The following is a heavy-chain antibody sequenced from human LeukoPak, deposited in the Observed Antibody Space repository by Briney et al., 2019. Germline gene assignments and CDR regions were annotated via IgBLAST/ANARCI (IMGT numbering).Heavy chain of an antibody. Sequence: SETLSLTCTVSGGSISSGDYYWSWIRQPPGKGLEWIGEINHSGSTNYNPSLKSRVTISVDTSKNQFSLKLSSVTAADTAVYYCARGIQLYYWGQGTLVTVSS. CDR1: GGSISSGDYY. D-gene: IGHD5-18*01. CDR3: ARGIQLYY. V-gene: IGHV4-39*07. J-gene: IGHJ4*02. CDR2: INHSGST.